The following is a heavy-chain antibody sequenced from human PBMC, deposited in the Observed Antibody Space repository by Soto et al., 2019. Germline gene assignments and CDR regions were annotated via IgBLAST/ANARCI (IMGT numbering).Heavy chain of an antibody. D-gene: IGHD3-3*01. CDR2: INHSGST. J-gene: IGHJ6*02. CDR3: ARGPXYDFWSGSYYYYYGMDV. Sequence: SETLSLTCAVYGGSFSGYYWSWIRQPPGKGLERIGEINHSGSTNYNPSLKSRVTISVDTSKNQFSLKLSSVTAADTAVYYCARGPXYDFWSGSYYYYYGMDVWGQGTTVTVSS. CDR1: GGSFSGYY. V-gene: IGHV4-34*01.